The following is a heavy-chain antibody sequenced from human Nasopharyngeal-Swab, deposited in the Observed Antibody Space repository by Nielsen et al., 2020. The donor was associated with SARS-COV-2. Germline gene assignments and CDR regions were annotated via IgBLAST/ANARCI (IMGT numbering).Heavy chain of an antibody. J-gene: IGHJ4*02. Sequence: SETLSLTCTVSGGSISSYYWSWIRQPPGKGLEWIGYIYCSGSTNYNPSLKSRVTISVDTSKNQFSLKLSSVTAADTAVYYCARDVYDSSGYYYQDYWGQGTLVTVSS. CDR3: ARDVYDSSGYYYQDY. CDR2: IYCSGST. V-gene: IGHV4-59*01. D-gene: IGHD3-22*01. CDR1: GGSISSYY.